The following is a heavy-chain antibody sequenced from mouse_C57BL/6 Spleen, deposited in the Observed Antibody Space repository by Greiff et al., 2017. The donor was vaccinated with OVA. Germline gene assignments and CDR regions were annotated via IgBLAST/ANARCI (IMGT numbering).Heavy chain of an antibody. J-gene: IGHJ2*01. V-gene: IGHV1-78*01. CDR1: GYTFTDHT. Sequence: VQLQESDAELVKPGASVKISCKVSGYTFTDHTIHWMKQRPEQGLEWIGYIYPRDGSTKYNEKFKGKATLTADKSSSTAYMQLNSLTSEDSAVYFCARVGNYPGFYFDYWGQGTTLTVSS. CDR2: IYPRDGST. D-gene: IGHD2-1*01. CDR3: ARVGNYPGFYFDY.